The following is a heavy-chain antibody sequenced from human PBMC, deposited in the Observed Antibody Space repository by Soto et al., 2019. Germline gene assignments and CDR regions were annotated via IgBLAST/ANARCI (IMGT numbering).Heavy chain of an antibody. V-gene: IGHV4-39*01. J-gene: IGHJ5*02. CDR3: ASTNPLVAATLFFDP. Sequence: QLQLQESGPGLVKPSETLSLTCTVSGGSISSSSYYWGWIRQPPGKGLEWIGSIYYSGSTYYNPSLKSRVTISVDTSKNQFSLKLSSVTAADTAVYYCASTNPLVAATLFFDPWGQGTLVTVSS. CDR2: IYYSGST. CDR1: GGSISSSSYY. D-gene: IGHD2-15*01.